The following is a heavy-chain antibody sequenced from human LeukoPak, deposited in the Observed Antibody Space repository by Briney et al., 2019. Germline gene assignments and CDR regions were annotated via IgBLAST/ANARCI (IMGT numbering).Heavy chain of an antibody. J-gene: IGHJ4*02. CDR3: ARLPSYWELTDY. CDR2: INPNSGGT. V-gene: IGHV1-2*02. CDR1: GYTFTGYY. Sequence: APVKVSCKASGYTFTGYYMHWVRQAPGQGLEWMGWINPNSGGTNYAQKFQGRVTMTRDTSISTAYTELSRLRSDDTAVYYCARLPSYWELTDYWGQGTLVTVSS. D-gene: IGHD1-26*01.